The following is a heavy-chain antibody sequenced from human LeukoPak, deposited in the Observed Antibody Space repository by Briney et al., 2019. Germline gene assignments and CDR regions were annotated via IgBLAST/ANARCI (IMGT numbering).Heavy chain of an antibody. D-gene: IGHD2-15*01. V-gene: IGHV4-30-4*08. CDR1: GGSISSGDYY. Sequence: PSETLSLTCTVSGGSISSGDYYWSWIRQPPGKGLEWIGYIYYSGSTYYNPSLKSRVTISVDTSKNQFSLKLSSVTAADTAVYYCARGRRVVVVAAQSGAFDIWGQGTMVTVSS. CDR2: IYYSGST. J-gene: IGHJ3*02. CDR3: ARGRRVVVVAAQSGAFDI.